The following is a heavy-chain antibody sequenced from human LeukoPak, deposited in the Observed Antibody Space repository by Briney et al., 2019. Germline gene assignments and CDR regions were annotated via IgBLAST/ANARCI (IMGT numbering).Heavy chain of an antibody. D-gene: IGHD1-26*01. CDR2: INSDGSST. V-gene: IGHV3-74*01. CDR3: ARGSYYFDY. CDR1: GFSLSSYW. J-gene: IGHJ4*02. Sequence: PGGSLRLSCAASGFSLSSYWMHGVRQVPGKGLVWVSRINSDGSSTSYADSVRGRCSISRDNAKNPLYLQMNSLRAEDTAVYFCARGSYYFDYWGQGTLVTVSS.